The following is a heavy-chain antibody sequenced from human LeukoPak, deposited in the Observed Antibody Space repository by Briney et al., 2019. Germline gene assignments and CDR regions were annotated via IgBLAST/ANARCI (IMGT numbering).Heavy chain of an antibody. V-gene: IGHV3-23*01. CDR2: ISGTGGST. CDR3: AKDRWLRSPHNFDY. D-gene: IGHD5-12*01. J-gene: IGHJ4*02. Sequence: PGGSLRLSCAASGFTFSSCAMSWVRQAPGKGLEWVSGISGTGGSTYYADSVKGRFTISRDNSESTLYLQMNSVRAEDTAVYYCAKDRWLRSPHNFDYWGQGTLVTVSS. CDR1: GFTFSSCA.